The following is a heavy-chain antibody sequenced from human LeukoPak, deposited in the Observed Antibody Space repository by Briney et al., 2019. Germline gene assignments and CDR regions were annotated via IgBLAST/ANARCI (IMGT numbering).Heavy chain of an antibody. V-gene: IGHV3-74*01. CDR2: ISGDGSGI. CDR3: ARDGQDYYDSSGYQDY. CDR1: GFTFSSYW. Sequence: GGSLRLSCAASGFTFSSYWMHWVRQLPGKGLVWVARISGDGSGINYADSVKGRFTISRDNARNTLYLQMNSRRAEDTAVYYCARDGQDYYDSSGYQDYWGQGTLVTVSS. D-gene: IGHD3-22*01. J-gene: IGHJ4*02.